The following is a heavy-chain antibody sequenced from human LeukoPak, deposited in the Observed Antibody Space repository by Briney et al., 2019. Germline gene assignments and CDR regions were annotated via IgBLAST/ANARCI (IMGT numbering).Heavy chain of an antibody. CDR2: LYSAGST. V-gene: IGHV3-53*01. CDR3: ASGGMGARKYYSDPFHY. D-gene: IGHD3-16*01. CDR1: GFTVSSNY. J-gene: IGHJ4*02. Sequence: GGSLRLTCAASGFTVSSNYMSWVRQAPGKGLEWVSILYSAGSTYYADSVRGRFTISSDSSKHTVCLQMNSLRVEDTAVYYCASGGMGARKYYSDPFHYWGQGTLVTVSS.